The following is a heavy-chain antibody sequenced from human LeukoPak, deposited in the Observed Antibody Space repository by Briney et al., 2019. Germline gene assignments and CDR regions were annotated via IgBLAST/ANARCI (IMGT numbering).Heavy chain of an antibody. Sequence: PGGSLRLPCAASGFTFSSYEMNWVRQAPGKGLEWVSYISSSGSTIYYADSVKGRFTIFRDNAKNSLYLQMNSLRAEDTAVYYCATYVGGAFDYWGQGTLVTVSS. V-gene: IGHV3-48*03. CDR3: ATYVGGAFDY. CDR2: ISSSGSTI. D-gene: IGHD3-16*01. CDR1: GFTFSSYE. J-gene: IGHJ4*02.